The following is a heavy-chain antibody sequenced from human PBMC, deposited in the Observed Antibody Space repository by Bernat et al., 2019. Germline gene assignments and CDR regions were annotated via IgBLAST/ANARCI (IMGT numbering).Heavy chain of an antibody. CDR3: AREIGGIAALWYYYYYMDV. J-gene: IGHJ6*03. V-gene: IGHV1-46*01. D-gene: IGHD6-13*01. CDR2: INPSGGST. Sequence: QVQLVQSGAEVKKPGASVKVSCKASGYTFTSYYMHWVRQAPGQGLEWMGIINPSGGSTSYAQKFQGRVTMTRDTSTSTVYMELSSLRSEDTAVYYCAREIGGIAALWYYYYYMDVWGKGTTVTVSS. CDR1: GYTFTSYY.